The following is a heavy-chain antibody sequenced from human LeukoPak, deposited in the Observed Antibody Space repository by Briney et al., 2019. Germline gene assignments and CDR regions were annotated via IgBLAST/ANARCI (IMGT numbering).Heavy chain of an antibody. CDR2: INGGGGST. CDR3: VKDGRRSPPC. V-gene: IGHV3-23*01. D-gene: IGHD2-15*01. Sequence: GGSLRLSCAASGFTFSNYVMSWVRQAPGKGPEWVSGINGGGGSTFYAESVTGRFAISRDNSKNTLFLQMNTLRAEDTAVYYCVKDGRRSPPCWGQGTLVTVSS. CDR1: GFTFSNYV. J-gene: IGHJ4*02.